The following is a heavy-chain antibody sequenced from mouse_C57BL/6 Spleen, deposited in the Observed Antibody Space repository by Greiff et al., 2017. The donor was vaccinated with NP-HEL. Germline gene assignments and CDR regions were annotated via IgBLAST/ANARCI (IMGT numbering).Heavy chain of an antibody. D-gene: IGHD1-3*01. CDR1: GYTFTSYW. Sequence: QVQLQQPGAELVKPGASVKLSCKASGYTFTSYWMQWVKQRPGQGLEWIGEIDPSDSYTNYNQKFKGKATLTVDTSSSTAYMQLSSLTSEDSAVYYCARPLSGPYYAMDYWGQGTSGTVSS. CDR3: ARPLSGPYYAMDY. J-gene: IGHJ4*01. V-gene: IGHV1-50*01. CDR2: IDPSDSYT.